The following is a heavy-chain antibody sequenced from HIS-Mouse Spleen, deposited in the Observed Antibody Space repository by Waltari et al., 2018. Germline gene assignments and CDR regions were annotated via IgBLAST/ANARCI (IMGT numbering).Heavy chain of an antibody. CDR3: ARDGYSGYGHDAFDI. CDR2: IYYIGRT. V-gene: IGHV4-39*07. CDR1: GCSISSSSYY. D-gene: IGHD5-12*01. J-gene: IGHJ3*02. Sequence: QLQLQESGPGLVKPSETLSLTCTVSGCSISSSSYYWGWIRQPPGKGLEWIGSIYYIGRTYSNPSLKSRVTISVDTSKNQVSLKLSSVTAADTAVYYCARDGYSGYGHDAFDIWGQGTMVTVSS.